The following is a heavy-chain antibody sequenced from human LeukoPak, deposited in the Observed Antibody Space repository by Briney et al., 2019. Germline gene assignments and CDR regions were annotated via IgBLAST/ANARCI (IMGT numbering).Heavy chain of an antibody. V-gene: IGHV3-71*01. D-gene: IGHD3-10*01. CDR3: RRADYYGSGSPISLDV. Sequence: GGSLRLSCAASGFTFSDYYMSWVRQAPGKGLEWVGFIRSKAYGGTTEYAASVKGRFTISRDDSKSIAYLQMNSLKTEDTAVYSCRRADYYGSGSPISLDVWGKGTTVTVSS. CDR1: GFTFSDYY. J-gene: IGHJ6*04. CDR2: IRSKAYGGTT.